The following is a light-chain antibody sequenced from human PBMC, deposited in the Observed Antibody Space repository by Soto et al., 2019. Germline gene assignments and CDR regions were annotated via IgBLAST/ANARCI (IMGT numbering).Light chain of an antibody. CDR2: AAS. J-gene: IGKJ1*01. CDR3: SQHNAYPRT. V-gene: IGKV1-17*01. Sequence: DIQMTQSPSSLAASVGDRVIITCRASQGVRNEVGWYQQKPGKAPKRLIYAASTLQSGTPSRFSGSGSGTEFTLTISSLQPEDFATYFCSQHNAYPRTFGQGTRVEMK. CDR1: QGVRNE.